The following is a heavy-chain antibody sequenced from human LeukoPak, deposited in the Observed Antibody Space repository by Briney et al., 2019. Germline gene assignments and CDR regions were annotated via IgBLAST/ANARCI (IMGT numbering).Heavy chain of an antibody. D-gene: IGHD6-6*01. CDR1: GGSFSGYY. Sequence: SETLTLTCAVYGGSFSGYYWSWIRQPPGKGLEWIGEINHSGSTNYNPSLKSRVTISVDTSKNQFSLKLSSVTAADTAVYYCARVGGIAARRVFDYWDQGTLVTVSS. V-gene: IGHV4-34*01. CDR3: ARVGGIAARRVFDY. J-gene: IGHJ4*02. CDR2: INHSGST.